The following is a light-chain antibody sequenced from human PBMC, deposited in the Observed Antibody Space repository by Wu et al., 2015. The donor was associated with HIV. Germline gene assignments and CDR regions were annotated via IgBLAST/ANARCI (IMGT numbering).Light chain of an antibody. Sequence: EVVLTQSPGTLSLSPGEGATLSCRASHSISRSYIAWYQQKPGQAPRLLIYGASSRATGVPDRFSGGGSGTDFTLTISNMQSEDFAVYYCQQYNNWPRTFGQGTKLQIK. CDR1: HSISRSY. V-gene: IGKV3-20*01. CDR2: GAS. J-gene: IGKJ2*01. CDR3: QQYNNWPRT.